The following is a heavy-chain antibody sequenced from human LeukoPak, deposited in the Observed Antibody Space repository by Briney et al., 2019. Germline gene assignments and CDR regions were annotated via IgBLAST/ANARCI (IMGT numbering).Heavy chain of an antibody. CDR1: GYTFTAYS. CDR3: VRQSLGV. D-gene: IGHD3-16*01. J-gene: IGHJ4*02. Sequence: GASVKVSCKASGYTFTAYSIHWVRQAPGQGLEWMAWINPNSGATNYAQEFQGRVTMTRDTSISTAYIELSRLRSDDTAVYYCVRQSLGVWGRGTLVTVSS. CDR2: INPNSGAT. V-gene: IGHV1-2*02.